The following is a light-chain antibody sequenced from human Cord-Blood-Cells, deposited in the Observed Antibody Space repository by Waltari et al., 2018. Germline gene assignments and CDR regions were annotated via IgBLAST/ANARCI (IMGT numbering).Light chain of an antibody. CDR3: CSYAGSYTYV. CDR2: DVS. Sequence: QSALTQPRSVSGSPGQTVTIPCPGTSSDVGGYNYVPWYQQHPGKAPQLMIYDVSMRPSGVPDRFSGSKSGNPASLTISGLQAEDEADYYCCSYAGSYTYVFGTGTKVTVL. V-gene: IGLV2-11*02. CDR1: SSDVGGYNY. J-gene: IGLJ1*01.